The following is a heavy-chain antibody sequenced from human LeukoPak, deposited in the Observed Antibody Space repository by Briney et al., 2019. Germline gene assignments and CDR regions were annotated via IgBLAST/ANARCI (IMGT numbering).Heavy chain of an antibody. V-gene: IGHV3-30*18. CDR2: ISYDGSNK. CDR1: GFTFSSYG. CDR3: AKDEEYSSSWTHLDY. Sequence: GRSLRLSCAASGFTFSSYGMHWVRQAPGKGLEWVAVISYDGSNKHYADSVKGRFTISRDNSKNTLYLQMNSLRAEDTAVYYCAKDEEYSSSWTHLDYWGQGTLVTVSS. D-gene: IGHD6-13*01. J-gene: IGHJ4*02.